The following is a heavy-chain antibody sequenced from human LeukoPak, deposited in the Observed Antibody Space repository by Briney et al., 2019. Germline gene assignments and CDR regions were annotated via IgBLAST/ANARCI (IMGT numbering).Heavy chain of an antibody. Sequence: SETLSLTCTVSGGSISSYYWSWIRQPPGKGLKWIGNIYYSGYTTYSPSLRSRVTISVDTSKNQFSLKLSSVTAADTAVYYCARQDLNRGGKLRYRYYYYMDVWGKGTTVTISS. D-gene: IGHD2-15*01. V-gene: IGHV4-59*08. J-gene: IGHJ6*03. CDR2: IYYSGYT. CDR1: GGSISSYY. CDR3: ARQDLNRGGKLRYRYYYYMDV.